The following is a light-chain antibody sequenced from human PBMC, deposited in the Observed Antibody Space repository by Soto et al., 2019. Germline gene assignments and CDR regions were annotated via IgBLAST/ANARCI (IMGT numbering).Light chain of an antibody. Sequence: DIQMTQSPSSLSASVGDRVTITCRASQGIGNYLAWYQQKPGKVPKLLIYAASTLQSGVPSRFSGSGSGTDFTLTISSLQPEDVATYYCQKCGVAPFTFGQGTKVDIK. CDR1: QGIGNY. V-gene: IGKV1-27*01. CDR2: AAS. J-gene: IGKJ1*01. CDR3: QKCGVAPFT.